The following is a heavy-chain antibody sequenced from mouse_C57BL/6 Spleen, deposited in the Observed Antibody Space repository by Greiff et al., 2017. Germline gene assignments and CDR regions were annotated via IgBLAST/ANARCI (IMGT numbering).Heavy chain of an antibody. CDR3: ARSEYYGSLDY. J-gene: IGHJ2*01. CDR2: INPNNGGT. Sequence: EVKLQQSGPELVKPGASVKISCKASGYTFTDYYMNWVKQSHGKSLEWIGDINPNNGGTSYNQKFKGKATLTVDKSSSTAYMELRSLTSEDSAVYYCARSEYYGSLDYWGQGTTLTVSS. CDR1: GYTFTDYY. V-gene: IGHV1-26*01. D-gene: IGHD1-1*01.